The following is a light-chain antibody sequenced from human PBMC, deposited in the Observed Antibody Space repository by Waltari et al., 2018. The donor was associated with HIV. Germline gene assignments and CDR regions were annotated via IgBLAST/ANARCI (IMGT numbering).Light chain of an antibody. CDR2: DVS. Sequence: QSALTQPASVSGSPGQSITISCTGTTKDVGNYDYVSWYQHRPGKAPTLLIYDVSNRPSGVCGRFSGSKSGNTASLSISGLQAEDEADYFCSSYRTYGTLVFGGGTKLTVL. CDR3: SSYRTYGTLV. CDR1: TKDVGNYDY. V-gene: IGLV2-14*01. J-gene: IGLJ3*02.